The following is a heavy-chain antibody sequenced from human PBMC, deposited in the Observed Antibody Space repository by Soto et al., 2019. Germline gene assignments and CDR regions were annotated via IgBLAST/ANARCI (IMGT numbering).Heavy chain of an antibody. V-gene: IGHV4-59*01. D-gene: IGHD3-10*01. Sequence: SETLSLTCTVSGGSISGFYWNWIRQSPGKGLEWIGYFSNTVSTNYNPSLESRVTISADTSKTQFSLKLSSVTAADTAVYYCARGPTDYFGSRSYPHFDYWGHGTLVTVSS. J-gene: IGHJ4*03. CDR3: ARGPTDYFGSRSYPHFDY. CDR1: GGSISGFY. CDR2: FSNTVST.